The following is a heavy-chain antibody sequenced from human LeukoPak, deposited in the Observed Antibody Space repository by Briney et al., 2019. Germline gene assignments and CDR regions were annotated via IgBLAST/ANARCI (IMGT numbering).Heavy chain of an antibody. Sequence: GGSLRLSCAASGFTFSSYAMSWVRQAPGKGLEWVSAISGSGGSTYYADSVKGRFTISRDNSKNTLYLQMSSLRAEDTAVYYCAKVHRRDGYIPRDYWGQGTLVTVSS. D-gene: IGHD5-24*01. CDR1: GFTFSSYA. J-gene: IGHJ4*02. CDR2: ISGSGGST. V-gene: IGHV3-23*01. CDR3: AKVHRRDGYIPRDY.